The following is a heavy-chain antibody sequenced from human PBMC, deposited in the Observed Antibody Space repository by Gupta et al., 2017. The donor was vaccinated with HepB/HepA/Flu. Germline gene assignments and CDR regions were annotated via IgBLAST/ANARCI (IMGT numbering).Heavy chain of an antibody. CDR2: THYNSKWYN. CDR1: GDSVSADDAA. J-gene: IGHJ6*02. Sequence: QVQLQQSGPGLVRPSQTLSLTCASSGDSVSADDAAWHWIRQSPSRGLEWLGRTHYNSKWYNDYAESVKSRITINADTSKNQFSLLLNSVTAEDTAVYYCAKGRRNYYAMDVWGQGTTVTVS. V-gene: IGHV6-1*01. CDR3: AKGRRNYYAMDV.